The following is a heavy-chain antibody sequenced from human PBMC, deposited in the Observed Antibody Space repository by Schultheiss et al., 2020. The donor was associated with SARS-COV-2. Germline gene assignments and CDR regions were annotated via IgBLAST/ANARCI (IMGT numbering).Heavy chain of an antibody. V-gene: IGHV4-30-4*02. CDR3: ARVQATRSPYYYYGMDV. CDR1: GGSISSGDYY. Sequence: SETLSLTCTVSGGSISSGDYYWSWIRQPPGKGLEWIGYIYYSGSTYYNPSLKSRVTISVDTSKNQFSLKLSSVTAADTAVYYCARVQATRSPYYYYGMDVWGQGTTVTVSS. D-gene: IGHD2-15*01. CDR2: IYYSGST. J-gene: IGHJ6*02.